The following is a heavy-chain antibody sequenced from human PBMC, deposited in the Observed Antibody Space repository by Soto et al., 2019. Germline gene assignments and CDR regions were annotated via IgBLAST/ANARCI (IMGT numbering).Heavy chain of an antibody. Sequence: PGGSLRLSCAASGFTFSSYSMNWVRQAPGKGLEWVSYISSSSSTIYYADSVKGRFTISRDNAKNSLYLQMNSLRDEDTAVYYCAPRRILTPLAARPYVPYYYRMDVCGQGTTVTVSS. CDR3: APRRILTPLAARPYVPYYYRMDV. CDR2: ISSSSSTI. CDR1: GFTFSSYS. V-gene: IGHV3-48*02. J-gene: IGHJ6*02. D-gene: IGHD6-6*01.